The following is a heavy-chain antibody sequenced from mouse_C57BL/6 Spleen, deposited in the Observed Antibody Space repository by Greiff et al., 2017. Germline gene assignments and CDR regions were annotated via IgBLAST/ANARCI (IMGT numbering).Heavy chain of an antibody. CDR1: GYTFTDYY. CDR2: INPNNGGT. D-gene: IGHD1-1*01. CDR3: ASYGSSYPDY. Sequence: EVQLQQSGPELVKPGASVKISCKASGYTFTDYYMNWVKQSHGKSLEWIGDINPNNGGTSYNQKFKGKATLTVDKSSSTAYMELRSLTSEDSAVYYCASYGSSYPDYWGQGTTLTVSS. V-gene: IGHV1-26*01. J-gene: IGHJ2*01.